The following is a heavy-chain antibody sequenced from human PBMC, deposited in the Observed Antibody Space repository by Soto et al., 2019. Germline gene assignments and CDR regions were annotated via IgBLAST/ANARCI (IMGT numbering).Heavy chain of an antibody. CDR2: ISYDGSDK. V-gene: IGHV3-30*18. CDR3: AKALGELSPESYDY. J-gene: IGHJ4*02. D-gene: IGHD3-16*02. Sequence: PGRSLRLSCAASAFTLSSYAMQWVRQAPRKGLERVAVISYDGSDKYYADSVKGRFTISRDNSKNTLNLQMNSLRADDTAVYYCAKALGELSPESYDYWGQGSLVTRVL. CDR1: AFTLSSYA.